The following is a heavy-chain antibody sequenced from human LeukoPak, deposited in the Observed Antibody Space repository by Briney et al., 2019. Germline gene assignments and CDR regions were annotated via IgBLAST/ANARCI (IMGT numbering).Heavy chain of an antibody. D-gene: IGHD3-22*01. Sequence: GGSLRLSCAASGFTFSSYAMHWVRQAPGKGLEWVAVIWYDGSNKYYADSVKGRFTISRDNSKNTLYLEMNSLRAEDTAVYYCASQYYYDSSGYQRHAFDIWGQGTMVTVSS. CDR2: IWYDGSNK. J-gene: IGHJ3*02. CDR3: ASQYYYDSSGYQRHAFDI. CDR1: GFTFSSYA. V-gene: IGHV3-33*08.